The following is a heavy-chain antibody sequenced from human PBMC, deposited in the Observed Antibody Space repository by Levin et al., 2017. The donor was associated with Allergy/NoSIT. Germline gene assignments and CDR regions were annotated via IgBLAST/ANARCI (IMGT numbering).Heavy chain of an antibody. D-gene: IGHD1-1*01. V-gene: IGHV3-21*01. CDR1: GFTFSSYS. J-gene: IGHJ4*02. CDR3: ASDSSPGTLDY. CDR2: ITSGSSYI. Sequence: GGSLRLSCAASGFTFSSYSMNWVRQAPGKGLEWVSSITSGSSYIYYADSLKGRFTISRDNAKNSLYLQMNSLRAEDTAVYYCASDSSPGTLDYWGQGTLVTVSS.